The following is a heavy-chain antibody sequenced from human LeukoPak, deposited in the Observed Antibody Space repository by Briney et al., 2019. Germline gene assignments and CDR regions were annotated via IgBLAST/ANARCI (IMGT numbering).Heavy chain of an antibody. J-gene: IGHJ4*02. V-gene: IGHV3-7*01. CDR2: IKQDGSEK. Sequence: GGSLRLSCAASGFTFSSYWMSWVRQAPGKGLEWVANIKQDGSEKYYVDSVKGRLTISRDNAKNSLYLQMNSLRAEDTAVYYCARDVHESFFDYWGEGTLVTVSS. CDR1: GFTFSSYW. CDR3: ARDVHESFFDY.